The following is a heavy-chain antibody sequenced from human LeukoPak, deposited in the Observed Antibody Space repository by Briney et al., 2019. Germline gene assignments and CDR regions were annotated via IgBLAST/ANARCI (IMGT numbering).Heavy chain of an antibody. D-gene: IGHD4-17*01. CDR3: ARDHGDYLGY. CDR2: INHSGST. CDR1: GGSFSGYY. V-gene: IGHV4-34*01. Sequence: PSETLSLTCAVYGGSFSGYYWSWIRQPPGKGLEWIGEINHSGSTNYNPSLKSRVTISVDTSKNQFSLKLSSVTAADTAVYYCARDHGDYLGYWGQGTLVTVSS. J-gene: IGHJ4*02.